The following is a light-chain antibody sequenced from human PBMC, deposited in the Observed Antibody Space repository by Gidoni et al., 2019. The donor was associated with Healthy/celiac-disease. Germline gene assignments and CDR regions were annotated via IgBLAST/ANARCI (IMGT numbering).Light chain of an antibody. V-gene: IGLV1-44*01. CDR1: TSNIGSNT. J-gene: IGLJ3*02. CDR3: AAWDDSLNGLWV. Sequence: QSVLTQPPSASGTPGQRVTITCSGRTSNIGSNTVNWYQQLPGTAPNLLIYSNNQRPSGVPDRFSGSTSGTSASLAISGLQSEDEADYYWAAWDDSLNGLWVFGGGTKLTVL. CDR2: SNN.